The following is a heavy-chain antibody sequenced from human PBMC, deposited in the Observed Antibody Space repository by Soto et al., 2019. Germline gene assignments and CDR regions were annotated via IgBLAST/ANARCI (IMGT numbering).Heavy chain of an antibody. Sequence: SETLSLTCAVHVGSLGGDYLSWILQPPGKELEWLGYIYYSGSAYYSPSLKSRLSISIDPSKNQFSLKLNSVTAADTAVYYCARDLHGSRASYPYFFDDWGQGLLVT. J-gene: IGHJ4*02. D-gene: IGHD3-10*01. CDR3: ARDLHGSRASYPYFFDD. V-gene: IGHV4-34*01. CDR2: IYYSGSA. CDR1: VGSLGGDY.